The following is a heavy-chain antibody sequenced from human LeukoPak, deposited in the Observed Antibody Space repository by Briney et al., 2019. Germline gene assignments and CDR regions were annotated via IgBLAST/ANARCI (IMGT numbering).Heavy chain of an antibody. J-gene: IGHJ4*02. V-gene: IGHV3-15*07. CDR1: GFTFSNAW. D-gene: IGHD4-17*01. CDR3: TTSRVYYGDYYYFDY. Sequence: GGSLRLSCAASGFTFSNAWMNWVRQAPGKGLEWVGRIKSKTDGGTTDYAAPVKGRFTISRDDSKNTLYLQTNSLKTEDTAVYYCTTSRVYYGDYYYFDYWGQGTLVTVSS. CDR2: IKSKTDGGTT.